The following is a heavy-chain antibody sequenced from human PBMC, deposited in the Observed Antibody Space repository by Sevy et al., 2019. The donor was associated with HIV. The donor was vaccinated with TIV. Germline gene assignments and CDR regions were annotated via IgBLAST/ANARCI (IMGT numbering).Heavy chain of an antibody. CDR2: INHTGSL. Sequence: SETLSLTCAVSGGSFSGYFWNWIRQSPGKGLEWIGEINHTGSLKYNPSLKSRVTISVDASKTQLSLHLRTVTAADTAVYYCARGRQAYVVVVPSTVPFDYWGRGTLVTVSS. J-gene: IGHJ4*02. D-gene: IGHD2-2*01. CDR1: GGSFSGYF. V-gene: IGHV4-34*01. CDR3: ARGRQAYVVVVPSTVPFDY.